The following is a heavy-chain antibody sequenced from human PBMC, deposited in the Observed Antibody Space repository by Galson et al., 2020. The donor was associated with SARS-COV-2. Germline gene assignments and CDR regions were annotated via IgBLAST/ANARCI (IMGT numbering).Heavy chain of an antibody. J-gene: IGHJ4*02. V-gene: IGHV3-9*01. CDR2: ISWNSGSI. Sequence: SLKISCAASGFTFDDYAMHWVRQAPGKGLEWVSGISWNSGSIGYADSVKGRFTISRDNAKNSLYLQMNSLRAEDTALYYCAKDIAPAAMSIDYWGQGTLVTVSS. D-gene: IGHD2-2*01. CDR1: GFTFDDYA. CDR3: AKDIAPAAMSIDY.